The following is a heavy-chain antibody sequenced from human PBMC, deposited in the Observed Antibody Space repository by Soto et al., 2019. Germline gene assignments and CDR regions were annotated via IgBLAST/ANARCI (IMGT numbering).Heavy chain of an antibody. CDR3: ARQLLTGTYSGDPHNWFDP. V-gene: IGHV6-1*01. J-gene: IGHJ5*02. CDR2: TYYRSKWYN. Sequence: SQTLSLTCAISGDSVSSNSAAWNWIRQSPSRGLEWLGRTYYRSKWYNDYAVSVKSRITINPDTSKNQFSLQLNSVTPEDTAVYYCARQLLTGTYSGDPHNWFDPWGQGTLVTVSS. D-gene: IGHD1-20*01. CDR1: GDSVSSNSAA.